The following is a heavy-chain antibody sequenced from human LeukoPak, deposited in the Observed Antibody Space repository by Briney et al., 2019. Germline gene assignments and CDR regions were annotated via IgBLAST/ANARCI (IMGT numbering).Heavy chain of an antibody. V-gene: IGHV3-66*01. CDR2: IYSGGNT. Sequence: GGSLRLSCAVSGFTVSSNYMSWVRQAPGKGLEWVSVIYSGGNTYYADSVKGRFTISRDNSKNTLYLQMNSLRAEDTAVYYCAKGHSAYGTGFDFWGQGTLVTVSS. CDR3: AKGHSAYGTGFDF. J-gene: IGHJ4*02. D-gene: IGHD5-12*01. CDR1: GFTVSSNY.